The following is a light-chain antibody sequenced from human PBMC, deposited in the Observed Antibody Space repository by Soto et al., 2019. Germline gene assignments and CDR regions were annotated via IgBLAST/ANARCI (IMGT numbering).Light chain of an antibody. Sequence: QSALTQPASVSGSPGQSITISCTGTSSDVGGYNHVSWYQHHPGKAPKLMIYEVSNRPSGVSNRFSGSKSGYTASLTISGLQAEDEADYYCNSHTSSGFRVFGTGTKLTVL. CDR2: EVS. V-gene: IGLV2-14*01. J-gene: IGLJ1*01. CDR3: NSHTSSGFRV. CDR1: SSDVGGYNH.